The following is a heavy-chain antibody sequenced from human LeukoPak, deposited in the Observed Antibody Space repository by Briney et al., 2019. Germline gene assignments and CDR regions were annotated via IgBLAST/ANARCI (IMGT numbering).Heavy chain of an antibody. CDR3: ARDGSGSYYNVNYYGMDV. CDR2: ISAYNGNT. V-gene: IGHV1-18*04. Sequence: GASVKVPCKASGYTFTSYGISWVRQAPGQGLEWMGWISAYNGNTNYAQKLQGRVTMTTDTSTSTAYMELRSLRSDDTAVYYCARDGSGSYYNVNYYGMDVWGKGTTVTVSS. CDR1: GYTFTSYG. J-gene: IGHJ6*04. D-gene: IGHD3-10*01.